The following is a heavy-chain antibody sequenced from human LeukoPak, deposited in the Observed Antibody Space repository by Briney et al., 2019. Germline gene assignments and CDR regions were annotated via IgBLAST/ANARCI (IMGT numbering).Heavy chain of an antibody. CDR2: IYYSGST. V-gene: IGHV4-31*03. CDR3: ARDRATYGSGSYWNWFDP. J-gene: IGHJ5*02. D-gene: IGHD3-10*01. Sequence: SETLSLTCTVSGGSISSGGYYWSWIRQHPGKGLEWIGYIYYSGSTYYNPSHKSRVTISVDTSKNQFSLKLSSVTAADTAVYYCARDRATYGSGSYWNWFDPWGQGTLVTVSS. CDR1: GGSISSGGYY.